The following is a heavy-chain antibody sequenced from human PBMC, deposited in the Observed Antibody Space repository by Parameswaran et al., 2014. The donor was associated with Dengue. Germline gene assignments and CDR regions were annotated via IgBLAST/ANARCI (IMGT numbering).Heavy chain of an antibody. CDR3: ARVSDQDSFDP. D-gene: IGHD3/OR15-3a*01. CDR2: LYHSGST. Sequence: RWIRQPPGRAWSWIGCLYHSGSTYYNPSLKSPVAMSVDKSKNHFSLKLTSVTAADTAVYYCARVSDQDSFDPWGQGTLVTVSS. J-gene: IGHJ5*02. V-gene: IGHV4-30-2*01.